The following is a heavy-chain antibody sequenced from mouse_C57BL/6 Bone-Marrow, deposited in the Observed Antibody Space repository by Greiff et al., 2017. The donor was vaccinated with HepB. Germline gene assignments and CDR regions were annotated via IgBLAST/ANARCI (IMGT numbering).Heavy chain of an antibody. CDR2: IRSGSGYT. V-gene: IGHV5-6*01. Sequence: EVKVLESGGELVKPGGSLKLSCAATGFTFSSYGISWVRQTPDQGLEWVANIRSGSGYTYYTDSVKGRFTISRDTAKNTMYLQMSSLKSEDTAMYYCAKEETRRGSCTTVVAVYGDFDVGGSGTTVTVTA. J-gene: IGHJ1*01. D-gene: IGHD1-1*01. CDR1: GFTFSSYG. CDR3: AKEETRRGSCTTVVAVYGDFDV.